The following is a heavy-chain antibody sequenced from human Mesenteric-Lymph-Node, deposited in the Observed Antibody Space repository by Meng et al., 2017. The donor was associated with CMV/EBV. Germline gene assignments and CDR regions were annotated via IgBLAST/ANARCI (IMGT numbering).Heavy chain of an antibody. Sequence: ASVKVSCKASGYTFTNYYIHWVRQAPGQGLEWMGLINPSGGSTTYAQKLQGRVTMTSDSSTSTVYMELNILRSEDTAVYYCARARVSSWSSFDYWGQGTLVTVSS. CDR2: INPSGGST. CDR3: ARARVSSWSSFDY. D-gene: IGHD6-13*01. CDR1: GYTFTNYY. V-gene: IGHV1-46*04. J-gene: IGHJ4*02.